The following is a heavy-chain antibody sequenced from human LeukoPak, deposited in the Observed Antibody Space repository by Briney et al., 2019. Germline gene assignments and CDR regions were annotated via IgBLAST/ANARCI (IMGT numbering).Heavy chain of an antibody. CDR1: GFTFSSYG. Sequence: PGGSLRLSCAASGFTFSSYGMHWVRQAPGKGLEWVAVISYDGSNKYYADSVKGRFTISRDNSKNTLYLQMNSLGAEDTAVYYCAKDEAGYCSSTSCYYYYYGMDVWGQGTTVTVSS. D-gene: IGHD2-2*01. J-gene: IGHJ6*02. V-gene: IGHV3-30*18. CDR2: ISYDGSNK. CDR3: AKDEAGYCSSTSCYYYYYGMDV.